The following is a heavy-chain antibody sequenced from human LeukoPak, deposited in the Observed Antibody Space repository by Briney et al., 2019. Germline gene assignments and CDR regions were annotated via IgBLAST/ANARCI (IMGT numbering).Heavy chain of an antibody. CDR1: GYTVSSNY. Sequence: GGSLRLSCTASGYTVSSNYMTWVRKAPGRGLESVSFLHSGGTTYYADSVKGRFTISRDNSQNTLYLQMNSLRVDDTAVYYCAAKWLLRRYWGQGTLVTVSS. D-gene: IGHD3-22*01. CDR2: LHSGGTT. CDR3: AAKWLLRRY. V-gene: IGHV3-66*01. J-gene: IGHJ4*02.